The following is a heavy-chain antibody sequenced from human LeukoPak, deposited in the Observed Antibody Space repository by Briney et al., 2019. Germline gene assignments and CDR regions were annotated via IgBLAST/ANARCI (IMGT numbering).Heavy chain of an antibody. CDR3: ARESTLVTASSVFSAFDH. V-gene: IGHV4-34*01. CDR1: GGSFSGYY. Sequence: SETLSLTCAVFGGSFSGYYWSWIRQPPGKGLEWIGEINHSGSTSYNPSLKSRLTMSLDTSKNQFSLQLTSVTAADTAVYYCARESTLVTASSVFSAFDHWGQGTPVTVSS. D-gene: IGHD2/OR15-2a*01. CDR2: INHSGST. J-gene: IGHJ4*02.